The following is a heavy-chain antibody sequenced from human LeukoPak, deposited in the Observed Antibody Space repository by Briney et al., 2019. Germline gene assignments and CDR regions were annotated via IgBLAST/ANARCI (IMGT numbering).Heavy chain of an antibody. CDR1: GGSISSGGYY. CDR2: IYHSRST. J-gene: IGHJ4*02. D-gene: IGHD4-11*01. Sequence: SETLSLTCTVSGGSISSGGYYWSWIRQPPGKGLEWIGYIYHSRSTYYNPSLKSRVTISVDRSKNQFSLKLSSVTAADTAVYYCARGPTVTYFDYWGQGTLVTVSS. CDR3: ARGPTVTYFDY. V-gene: IGHV4-30-2*01.